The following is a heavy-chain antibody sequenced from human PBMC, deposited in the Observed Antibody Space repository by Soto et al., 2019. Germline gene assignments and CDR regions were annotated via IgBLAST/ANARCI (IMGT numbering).Heavy chain of an antibody. CDR1: GFSLTTSGVG. Sequence: QITLKESGPTLVKPTETLTLTCTFSGFSLTTSGVGVGWIRQAPGKALECLALIYWDDDRRYSPSLKIRLAITKDTSRNQVVLTMTNMDPVDTATYYCAHIGSYNSGSHYFDYWGQGTLVTVSS. CDR3: AHIGSYNSGSHYFDY. CDR2: IYWDDDR. J-gene: IGHJ4*02. V-gene: IGHV2-5*02. D-gene: IGHD3-10*01.